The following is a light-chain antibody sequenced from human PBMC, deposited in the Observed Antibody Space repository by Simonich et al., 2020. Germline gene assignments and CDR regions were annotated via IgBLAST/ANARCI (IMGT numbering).Light chain of an antibody. CDR2: AAS. J-gene: IGKJ2*01. CDR1: QGISNS. V-gene: IGKV1-NL1*01. Sequence: DLQMTQSPSSLSASVGERVTITCRASQGISNSLAWYQQKPGKAPKLLLYAASRLESGVPSRFSGSGSGTDYTLTISSLQPEDFATYYCQQYYSTPYTFGQGTKLEIK. CDR3: QQYYSTPYT.